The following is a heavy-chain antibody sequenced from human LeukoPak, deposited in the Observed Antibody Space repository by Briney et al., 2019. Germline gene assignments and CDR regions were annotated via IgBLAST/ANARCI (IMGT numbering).Heavy chain of an antibody. V-gene: IGHV1-8*01. CDR1: GYTLSSYD. D-gene: IGHD3-16*01. J-gene: IGHJ4*02. Sequence: SVTVSCKVAGYTLSSYDINWVRQAAGEGLEWMGWMNPNSGHTVYAQKFQGRVTMTRTTSISTAYMELSSLRSEDTAVYYCARGLAGGRDYWGQGTLVTVSS. CDR3: ARGLAGGRDY. CDR2: MNPNSGHT.